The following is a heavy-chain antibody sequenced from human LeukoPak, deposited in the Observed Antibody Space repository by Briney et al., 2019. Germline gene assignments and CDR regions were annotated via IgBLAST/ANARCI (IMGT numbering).Heavy chain of an antibody. V-gene: IGHV1-18*01. Sequence: ASVKVSCKASGGTFSSYAISWVRQAPGQGLEWMGWISAYNGNTNYAQKLQGRVTMTTDTSTSTAYMELRSLRSDDTAVYYCARDVPYDSSGYYNYWGQGTLVTVSS. CDR3: ARDVPYDSSGYYNY. J-gene: IGHJ4*02. D-gene: IGHD3-22*01. CDR2: ISAYNGNT. CDR1: GGTFSSYA.